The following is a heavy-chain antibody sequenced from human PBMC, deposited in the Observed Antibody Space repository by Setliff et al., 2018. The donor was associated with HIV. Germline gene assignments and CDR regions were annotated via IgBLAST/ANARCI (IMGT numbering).Heavy chain of an antibody. V-gene: IGHV4-39*07. Sequence: SETLSLTCAVSGGSVSSPSYYWGWIRQPPGKGLEWIGSVYNSGITFKNPSLKSRVSISVDRSGNQFSLRLTSVTAADTAVYYCATCRHRPSNWFDPWGQETVVTVSS. CDR1: GGSVSSPSYY. CDR3: ATCRHRPSNWFDP. CDR2: VYNSGIT. J-gene: IGHJ5*02.